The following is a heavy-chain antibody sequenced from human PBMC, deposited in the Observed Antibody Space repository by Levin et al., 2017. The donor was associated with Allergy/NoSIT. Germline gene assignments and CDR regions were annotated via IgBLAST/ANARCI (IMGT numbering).Heavy chain of an antibody. D-gene: IGHD3-16*01. Sequence: GSLRLSCTVSGGSISSYYWSWIRQPPGKGLEWIGYIYYSGSTNYNPSLKSRVTISVDTSKNQFSLKLSSVTAADTAVYYCARRGLRYYYGMDVWGQGTTVTVSS. CDR2: IYYSGST. J-gene: IGHJ6*02. CDR3: ARRGLRYYYGMDV. CDR1: GGSISSYY. V-gene: IGHV4-59*08.